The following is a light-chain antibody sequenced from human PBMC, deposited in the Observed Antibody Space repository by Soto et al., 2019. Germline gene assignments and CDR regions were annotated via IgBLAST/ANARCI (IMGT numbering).Light chain of an antibody. CDR1: QGISSG. V-gene: IGKV1-13*02. CDR2: DAS. Sequence: AIPLTQSPPSLSASVGDRVTITCRASQGISSGLAWYQQKPGKAPKVVMYDASSMESGVPSRFSGSGSGTDFTLTISSLQPEDFATYYCQQFNSEPFTFGPGTKVDIK. CDR3: QQFNSEPFT. J-gene: IGKJ3*01.